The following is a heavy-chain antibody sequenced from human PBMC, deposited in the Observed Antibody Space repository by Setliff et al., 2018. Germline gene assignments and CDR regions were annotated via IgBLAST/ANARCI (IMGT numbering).Heavy chain of an antibody. J-gene: IGHJ3*02. V-gene: IGHV4-59*11. CDR2: IYYSGNT. CDR1: GGSIDSHY. D-gene: IGHD3-3*01. Sequence: SETLSLTCSVSGGSIDSHYWSWIRQPPGKGLEWTGSIYYSGNTNYNPSLKSRVTISIDTSKNQFSLKLSSVTAADTAVYHCARGKTFFGAFIRAFDIWGQGTTVTVSS. CDR3: ARGKTFFGAFIRAFDI.